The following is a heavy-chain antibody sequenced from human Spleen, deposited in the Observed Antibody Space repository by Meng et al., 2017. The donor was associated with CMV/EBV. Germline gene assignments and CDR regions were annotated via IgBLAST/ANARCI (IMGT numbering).Heavy chain of an antibody. Sequence: TLNNEDMSWVLQSPGQGLEWMGGIITVDGTTKYAEKFRDRVTITADKSTSTAYMELSSLRSEDTALYYCATPVRYYTSWGGYPPFDFWGQGTLVTVSS. CDR3: ATPVRYYTSWGGYPPFDF. D-gene: IGHD3-3*01. V-gene: IGHV1-69*06. J-gene: IGHJ4*02. CDR2: IITVDGTT. CDR1: TLNNED.